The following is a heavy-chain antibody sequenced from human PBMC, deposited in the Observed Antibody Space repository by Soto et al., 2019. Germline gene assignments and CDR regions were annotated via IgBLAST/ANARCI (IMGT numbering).Heavy chain of an antibody. D-gene: IGHD2-15*01. V-gene: IGHV3-74*01. CDR2: INSDGSST. CDR1: GFTFSSYW. J-gene: IGHJ6*02. Sequence: PGWSLRLSCAASGFTFSSYWMHWVRQAPRKGLVWVSRINSDGSSTSYADSVKGRFTISRDNAKNTLYLQMNSLRAEDTAVYYCARDRGYDAHDYYYNAMDVWGQGTTVTVSS. CDR3: ARDRGYDAHDYYYNAMDV.